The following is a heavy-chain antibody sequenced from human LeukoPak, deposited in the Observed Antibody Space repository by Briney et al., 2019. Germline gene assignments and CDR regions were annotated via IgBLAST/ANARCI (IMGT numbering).Heavy chain of an antibody. CDR3: ARRDTAMVFFDY. V-gene: IGHV4-31*03. D-gene: IGHD5-18*01. Sequence: PSETLSLTCTVSGVSISSGGYYWSWIRQHPGKDLEWIGYIYYSGSTYYNPSLKSRVTISVDTSKNQFSLKLSSVTAADTAVYYCARRDTAMVFFDYWGQGTLVTVSS. CDR1: GVSISSGGYY. CDR2: IYYSGST. J-gene: IGHJ4*02.